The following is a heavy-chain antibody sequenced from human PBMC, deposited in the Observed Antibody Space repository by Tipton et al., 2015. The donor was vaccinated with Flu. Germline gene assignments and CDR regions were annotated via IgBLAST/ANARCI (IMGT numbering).Heavy chain of an antibody. Sequence: SLRLSCAASGFTFSSYAMSWVRQAPGKGLEWVSAISGSGGSTYYADSVKGRFTISRDNSKNTLYLQMNSLRAEDTAVYYCAKDLIQGYCSSTSCYDEAFDIWGQGTMVTVSS. CDR3: AKDLIQGYCSSTSCYDEAFDI. CDR1: GFTFSSYA. D-gene: IGHD2-2*01. J-gene: IGHJ3*02. CDR2: ISGSGGST. V-gene: IGHV3-23*01.